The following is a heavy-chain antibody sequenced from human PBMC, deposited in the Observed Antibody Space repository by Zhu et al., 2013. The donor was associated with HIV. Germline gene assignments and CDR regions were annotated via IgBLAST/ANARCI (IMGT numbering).Heavy chain of an antibody. V-gene: IGHV1-3*01. CDR2: INAGNGNT. Sequence: QVQLVQSGAEVKKPGASVKVSCKASGYTFTSYAMHWVRQAPGQRLEWMGWINAGNGNTKYSQKFQGRVTITRDTSASTAYMELSSLRSEDTAVYYCARVGITMIVEDWYFDLWGRWHPGHCLL. D-gene: IGHD3-22*01. J-gene: IGHJ2*01. CDR3: ARVGITMIVEDWYFDL. CDR1: GYTFTSYA.